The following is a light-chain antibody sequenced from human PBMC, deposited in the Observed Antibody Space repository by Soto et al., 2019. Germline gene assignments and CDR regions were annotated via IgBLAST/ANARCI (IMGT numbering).Light chain of an antibody. CDR1: SSDVGNYKF. J-gene: IGLJ1*01. V-gene: IGLV2-23*02. CDR2: EVS. Sequence: QSALTQPASVSGSPGQSITISCTGTSSDVGNYKFVSWYQQHPDKAPKVMIYEVSQRPSGVSDRFSGSKSGNTASLTISGLQAEDEADYYCCSYAGSSPSYVFGTGTKVHRP. CDR3: CSYAGSSPSYV.